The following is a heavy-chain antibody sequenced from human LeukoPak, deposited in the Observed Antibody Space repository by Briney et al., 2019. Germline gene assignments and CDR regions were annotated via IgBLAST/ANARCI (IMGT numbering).Heavy chain of an antibody. CDR1: GFTFSSYA. V-gene: IGHV3-64D*06. CDR2: ISSNGGST. D-gene: IGHD3-3*02. Sequence: GGSLRLSCSASGFTFSSYAMHWVRQAPGKGLEYVSGISSNGGSTYYADSVKGRFTISRDNSKNTLYLQMSSLRAEDTAVYYCVKLSLYFDYWGQGTLVTVSS. J-gene: IGHJ4*02. CDR3: VKLSLYFDY.